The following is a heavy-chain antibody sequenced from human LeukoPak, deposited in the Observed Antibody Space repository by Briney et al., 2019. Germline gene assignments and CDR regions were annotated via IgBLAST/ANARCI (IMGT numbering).Heavy chain of an antibody. J-gene: IGHJ4*02. D-gene: IGHD2-21*02. CDR1: GGSISSSSYY. CDR3: ARVHCGGDCFLDY. CDR2: IYYSGST. Sequence: SETLSLTCTVSGGSISSSSYYWGWIRQPPGKGLEWIGSIYYSGSTYYNPSLKSRVTISVDTSKNQFSLKLSSVTAADTAVHYCARVHCGGDCFLDYWGQGTLVTVSS. V-gene: IGHV4-39*01.